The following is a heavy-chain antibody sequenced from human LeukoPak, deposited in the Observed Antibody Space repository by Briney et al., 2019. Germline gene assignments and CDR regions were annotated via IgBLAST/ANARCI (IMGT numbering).Heavy chain of an antibody. Sequence: SETLSLTCTVSGGSISSGGYYWSWIRQLPGKGLEWIGYIYYSGSTYYNPSLKSRVTISVDTSKNQFSLKLSSVTAADTAVYYCARAGIGYSGYEDYWGQGTLVTVSS. CDR2: IYYSGST. CDR1: GGSISSGGYY. D-gene: IGHD5-12*01. J-gene: IGHJ4*02. V-gene: IGHV4-31*03. CDR3: ARAGIGYSGYEDY.